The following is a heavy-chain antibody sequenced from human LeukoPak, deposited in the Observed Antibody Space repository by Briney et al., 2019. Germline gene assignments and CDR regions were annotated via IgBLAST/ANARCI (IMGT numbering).Heavy chain of an antibody. V-gene: IGHV3-30*02. D-gene: IGHD3-16*01. J-gene: IGHJ4*02. CDR1: GFTFSSYG. CDR3: ARGEDNADEYLREDY. CDR2: IRYDGSNK. Sequence: PTGGSLRLSCGASGFTFSSYGMHWVRQAPGKGLEWVAFIRYDGSNKYYADSVKGRFTISRDNSKNTLYLQMNSLRAEDTAVYYCARGEDNADEYLREDYWGQGILVTVSS.